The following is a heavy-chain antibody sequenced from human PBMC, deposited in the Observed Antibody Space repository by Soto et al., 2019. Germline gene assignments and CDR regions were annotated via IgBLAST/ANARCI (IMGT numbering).Heavy chain of an antibody. CDR1: GFTFSSYA. D-gene: IGHD5-12*01. CDR2: ISGSGGST. J-gene: IGHJ4*02. V-gene: IGHV3-23*01. CDR3: ASGRDGYNCDY. Sequence: SCSASGFTFSSYAMSWVRQAPGKGLEWVSAISGSGGSTYYADSVKGRFTISRDNSKNTLYLQMNSLRAEDTAVYYCASGRDGYNCDYWGQGTLVTVSS.